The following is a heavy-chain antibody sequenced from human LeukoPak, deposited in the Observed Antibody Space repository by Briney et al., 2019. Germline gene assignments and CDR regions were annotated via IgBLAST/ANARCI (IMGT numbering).Heavy chain of an antibody. Sequence: GGSLRLSCAASGFTFSSYGIDWVRQAPGKGLEWVAFIRYDESNKFYADSVKGRFTISRDNSKNTVYLQMNTLRTEDTAVYYCAKSETHGMDVWGQGTTVTVSS. CDR3: AKSETHGMDV. CDR1: GFTFSSYG. CDR2: IRYDESNK. V-gene: IGHV3-30*02. J-gene: IGHJ6*02.